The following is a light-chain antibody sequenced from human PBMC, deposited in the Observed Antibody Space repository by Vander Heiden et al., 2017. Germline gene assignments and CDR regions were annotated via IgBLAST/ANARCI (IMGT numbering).Light chain of an antibody. CDR1: APNIGDNG. J-gene: IGLJ2*01. Sequence: QSVLTQPPAVSEAPAPRVTMSCSGSAPNIGDNGVNWYQQRPGKAPTLLIYFDDLLASGVSDRFSGSRSGTTASLAISGLQSEDEADYYCASWDDSLNGVVFGGGTRLTVL. CDR3: ASWDDSLNGVV. CDR2: FDD. V-gene: IGLV1-36*01.